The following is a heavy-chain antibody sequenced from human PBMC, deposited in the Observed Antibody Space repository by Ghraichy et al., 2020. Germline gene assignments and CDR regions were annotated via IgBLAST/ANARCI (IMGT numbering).Heavy chain of an antibody. CDR3: ARWGGATRIRFDY. CDR1: GGSISSYY. J-gene: IGHJ4*02. CDR2: IYYSGST. D-gene: IGHD1-26*01. V-gene: IGHV4-59*01. Sequence: SETLSLTCTVSGGSISSYYWSWIRQPPGKGLEWIGYIYYSGSTNYNPSLKRRVTISVDTSKNQFSLKLSSVTAADTAVYYCARWGGATRIRFDYWGQGTLVTVSS.